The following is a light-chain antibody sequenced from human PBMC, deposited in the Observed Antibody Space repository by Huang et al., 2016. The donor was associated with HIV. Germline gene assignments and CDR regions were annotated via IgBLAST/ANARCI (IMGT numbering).Light chain of an antibody. CDR1: QGIRSY. V-gene: IGKV1-16*02. J-gene: IGKJ1*01. Sequence: TQSTWGLSASVGDRVTITCRASQGIRSYLAWFQQKPGKAPESLIYAASTLQSGVPSKFSGSGSGTLFTLIISSLQPEDSAIYYCQQYYSYPRTFGQGTKVEIK. CDR2: AAS. CDR3: QQYYSYPRT.